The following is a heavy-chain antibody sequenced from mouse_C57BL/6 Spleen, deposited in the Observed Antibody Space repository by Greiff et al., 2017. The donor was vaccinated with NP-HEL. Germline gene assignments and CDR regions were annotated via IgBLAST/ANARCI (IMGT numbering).Heavy chain of an antibody. J-gene: IGHJ1*03. CDR3: ARKAHYYGSSPHWYCDV. V-gene: IGHV1-69*01. Sequence: VQLQQPGAELVMPGASVKLSCKASGYTFTSYWMHWVKQRPGQGLEWIGEIDPSDSYTNYNQKFKGKSTLTVDKSSSTAYMQLSSLTSEDSAVYYCARKAHYYGSSPHWYCDVWGTGTTVTVSS. D-gene: IGHD1-1*01. CDR1: GYTFTSYW. CDR2: IDPSDSYT.